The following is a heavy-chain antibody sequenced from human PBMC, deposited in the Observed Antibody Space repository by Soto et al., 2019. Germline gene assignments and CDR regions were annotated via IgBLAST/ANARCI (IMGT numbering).Heavy chain of an antibody. V-gene: IGHV1-18*01. D-gene: IGHD2-2*01. J-gene: IGHJ4*02. CDR1: GYTFTSYG. CDR3: AREVCSSTSCPSGYYFDY. CDR2: ISAYNGNT. Sequence: ASVKVSCKASGYTFTSYGISWVRQAPGQGLEWMGWISAYNGNTNYAQKLQGRVTMTTDTSTSTAYMELRSLRSDDTAVYYCAREVCSSTSCPSGYYFDYWGQGTLVTVSS.